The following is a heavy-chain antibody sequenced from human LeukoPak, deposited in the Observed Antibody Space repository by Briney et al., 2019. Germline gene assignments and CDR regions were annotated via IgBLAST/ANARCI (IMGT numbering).Heavy chain of an antibody. V-gene: IGHV3-30*04. CDR2: ISYDGSNK. CDR3: AYAVAGNY. J-gene: IGHJ4*02. Sequence: AGSLRHSCAASGFTFSSYAMHWVRQAPGKGLEWVAVISYDGSNKYYADSVKGRFTISRDNSKNTLYLQMNSLRAEDTAVYYCAYAVAGNYWGQGTLVTVSS. D-gene: IGHD6-19*01. CDR1: GFTFSSYA.